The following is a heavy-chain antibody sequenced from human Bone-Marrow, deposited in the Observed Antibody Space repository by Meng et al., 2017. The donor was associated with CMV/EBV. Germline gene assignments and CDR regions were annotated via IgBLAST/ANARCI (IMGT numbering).Heavy chain of an antibody. CDR1: GFTFSTDS. CDR3: AGAFRGGYYTNDY. Sequence: TSGFTFSTDSMNWVRQAPGKGLEWVSFISSTSRYIFYADSVKGRFTISRDNAKNSVYIQMNSLRAEDTAVYYCAGAFRGGYYTNDYWGQGTLVTVSS. D-gene: IGHD3-3*01. V-gene: IGHV3-21*01. J-gene: IGHJ4*02. CDR2: ISSTSRYI.